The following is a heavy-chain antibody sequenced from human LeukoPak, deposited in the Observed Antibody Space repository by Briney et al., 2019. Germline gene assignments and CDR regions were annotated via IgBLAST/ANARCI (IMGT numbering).Heavy chain of an antibody. Sequence: HPGGSLRLSCAASGFTFSSYAMSWVRQAPGKGLEWVSAISGSGGSTYYADSVKGRFTISRDNSKNTLYLQMNSLRAEDTAVYYCAKGSEPMVRGVIGLWGQGTLVTVSS. D-gene: IGHD3-10*01. J-gene: IGHJ4*02. CDR2: ISGSGGST. CDR3: AKGSEPMVRGVIGL. CDR1: GFTFSSYA. V-gene: IGHV3-23*01.